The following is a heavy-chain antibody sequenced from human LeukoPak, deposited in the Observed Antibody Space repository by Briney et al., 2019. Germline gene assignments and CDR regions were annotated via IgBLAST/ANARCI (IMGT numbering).Heavy chain of an antibody. Sequence: PSETLSLTCTVSGDSCSDYHWSWIRQPAGKRLEWIGRVYARGYTNYNPSLRSRVTMSLDTSKKQLSLRLSSVSAADTAVYYCARDGLYRNGYSYFDYWGQGTLVTVSP. V-gene: IGHV4-4*07. D-gene: IGHD3-22*01. J-gene: IGHJ4*02. CDR3: ARDGLYRNGYSYFDY. CDR2: VYARGYT. CDR1: GDSCSDYH.